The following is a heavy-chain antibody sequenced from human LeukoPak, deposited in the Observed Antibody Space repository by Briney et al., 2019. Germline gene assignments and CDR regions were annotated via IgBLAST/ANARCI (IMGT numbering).Heavy chain of an antibody. V-gene: IGHV3-23*01. J-gene: IGHJ2*01. D-gene: IGHD4-17*01. CDR3: AKDTSTVPWYFDL. Sequence: GGSRRLSRAASGFTFISYAMSWVRQAPGKGLEWVSAISDSGGSTYYADSVKGRFTISRDNSKNTLYLQMNSLRVEDTAIYYCAKDTSTVPWYFDLWGRGTLVTVSS. CDR1: GFTFISYA. CDR2: ISDSGGST.